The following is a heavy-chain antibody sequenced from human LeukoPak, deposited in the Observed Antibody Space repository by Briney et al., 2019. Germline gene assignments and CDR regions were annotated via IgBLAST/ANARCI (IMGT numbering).Heavy chain of an antibody. J-gene: IGHJ4*02. CDR3: ARGAGYSGYDFDF. V-gene: IGHV4-59*12. Sequence: NPSETLSLTCTVSGGSISGYYWSWIRQPPGKGLEWIGYISYSGSTNFNPSLKSRVTISVDTSKNQFSLKLTSVTAADTAVYYCARGAGYSGYDFDFWGQGTLVTVSS. CDR2: ISYSGST. CDR1: GGSISGYY. D-gene: IGHD5-12*01.